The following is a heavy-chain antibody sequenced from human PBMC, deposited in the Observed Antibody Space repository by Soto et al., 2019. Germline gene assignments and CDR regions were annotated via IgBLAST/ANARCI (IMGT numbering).Heavy chain of an antibody. CDR2: IDNSGDGS. D-gene: IGHD3-3*01. Sequence: EVQLLESGGGLVQPGGSLRLSCAASGFIFRNHVLNWVRQAPGKGVEWVSAIDNSGDGSFYADSVKGRFIISRDNSKDTVFLHMNNLRLEDTAFYYCAKIPSRGMIFGAGSWGQGTLVTVSS. CDR1: GFIFRNHV. CDR3: AKIPSRGMIFGAGS. J-gene: IGHJ5*02. V-gene: IGHV3-23*05.